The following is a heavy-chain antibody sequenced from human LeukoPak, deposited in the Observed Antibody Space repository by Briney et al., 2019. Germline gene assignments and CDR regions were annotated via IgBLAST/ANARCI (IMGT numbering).Heavy chain of an antibody. J-gene: IGHJ4*02. V-gene: IGHV3-15*01. CDR2: IKSKTDGRTT. CDR3: TTAIPTYYYGSGY. CDR1: GFTFSNAW. Sequence: GSLRLPCAASGFTFSNAWMSWVGQAPGEGLEWVGRIKSKTDGRTTDYAAPVKGRFTISRDDSKNTLYLQMNSLKTEDTAVYYCTTAIPTYYYGSGYWGQGTLVTVSS. D-gene: IGHD3-10*01.